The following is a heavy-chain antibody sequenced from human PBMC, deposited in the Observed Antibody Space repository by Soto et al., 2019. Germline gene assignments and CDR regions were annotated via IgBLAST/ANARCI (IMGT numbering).Heavy chain of an antibody. D-gene: IGHD3-3*01. CDR2: IKQDGSEK. J-gene: IGHJ6*02. V-gene: IGHV3-7*05. CDR1: GFTFSSYW. Sequence: GGSLRLSCAASGFTFSSYWMSWVRQAPGKGLEWVANIKQDGSEKYYVDSVKGRFTISRDNAKNSLYLQMNSLRAEDTAVYYCARENDDFWSGYYYYYGMDVWGQGTTVTVSS. CDR3: ARENDDFWSGYYYYYGMDV.